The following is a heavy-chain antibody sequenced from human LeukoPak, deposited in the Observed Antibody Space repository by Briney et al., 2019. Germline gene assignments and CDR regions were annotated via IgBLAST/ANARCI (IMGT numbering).Heavy chain of an antibody. Sequence: GGSLRLSCAASGFTFSSYSMNWVRQAPGKGLEWVSSISSSSYIYYADSVKGRFTISRDNAKNSLYLQMNSLRAEDTAVYYCARDVVAVGVDYWGQGTLVTVSS. V-gene: IGHV3-21*01. CDR2: ISSSSYI. CDR1: GFTFSSYS. J-gene: IGHJ4*02. CDR3: ARDVVAVGVDY. D-gene: IGHD6-19*01.